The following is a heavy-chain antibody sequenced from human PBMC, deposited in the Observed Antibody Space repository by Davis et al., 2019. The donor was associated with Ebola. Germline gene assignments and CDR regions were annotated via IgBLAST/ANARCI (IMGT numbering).Heavy chain of an antibody. CDR3: AKDRTSSSAFDY. V-gene: IGHV3-23*01. CDR2: ISASGAET. D-gene: IGHD6-13*01. Sequence: GESLKISCAGSGFRFSTYTMNWVRQAPGKGLEWVSSISASGAETFYADSVKGRFTISRDNSKNTLYLQMNSLRAEDTAVYYCAKDRTSSSAFDYWGQGTLVTVSS. CDR1: GFRFSTYT. J-gene: IGHJ4*02.